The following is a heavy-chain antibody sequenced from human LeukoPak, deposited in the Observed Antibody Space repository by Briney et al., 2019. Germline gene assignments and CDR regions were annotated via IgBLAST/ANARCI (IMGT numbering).Heavy chain of an antibody. CDR3: ARTSYDFWSGYSDGNWFDP. CDR2: IYTSGST. D-gene: IGHD3-3*01. CDR1: GGSISSGSYY. V-gene: IGHV4-61*02. Sequence: PSETLSLTCTVSGGSISSGSYYWSWIRQPAGKGLEWIGRIYTSGSTNYNPSLKSRVTISVDTSKNQFSLKLSSVTAADTAVYYCARTSYDFWSGYSDGNWFDPWGQGTLVTVSS. J-gene: IGHJ5*02.